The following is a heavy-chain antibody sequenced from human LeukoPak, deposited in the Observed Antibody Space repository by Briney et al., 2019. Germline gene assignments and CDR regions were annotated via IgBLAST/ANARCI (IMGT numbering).Heavy chain of an antibody. J-gene: IGHJ5*02. CDR3: ARDMATTLDP. D-gene: IGHD4-17*01. CDR2: IYPSGGST. CDR1: GYTLTSYY. V-gene: IGHV1-46*01. Sequence: GASVKVSCKAFGYTLTSYYMHWVRQAPGQGLEWMGIIYPSGGSTSYAQKFQGGVPLSREMSTSTVYIELSSLRSEDTAVYYCARDMATTLDPWGQGTLVTVSS.